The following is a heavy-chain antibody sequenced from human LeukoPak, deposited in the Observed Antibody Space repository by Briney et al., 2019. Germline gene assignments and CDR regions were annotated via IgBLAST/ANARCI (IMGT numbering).Heavy chain of an antibody. V-gene: IGHV3-66*01. Sequence: PGGSLRLSCAASGFTFSSYAMSWVRQAPGKGLEWVSVIYSGGSTYYADSVKGRFTISRDNSKNTLYLQMNSLRAEDTAVYYCTTCSGGSCYSPSGYYYYGMDVWGQGTTVTVSS. CDR1: GFTFSSYA. CDR2: IYSGGST. D-gene: IGHD2-15*01. CDR3: TTCSGGSCYSPSGYYYYGMDV. J-gene: IGHJ6*02.